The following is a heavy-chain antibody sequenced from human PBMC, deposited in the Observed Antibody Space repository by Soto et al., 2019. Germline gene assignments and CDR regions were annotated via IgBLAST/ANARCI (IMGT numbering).Heavy chain of an antibody. Sequence: GGSLRLSCAASGFTFSTYWVSWVRQAPGKGLEWVANIKQDGSEKYYVDSVKGRFTISRDNAKNSLYLQMNSLRAEDTAVYYCARDETYYYGSGPVGGQGTLVTVSS. V-gene: IGHV3-7*01. J-gene: IGHJ4*02. CDR3: ARDETYYYGSGPV. D-gene: IGHD3-10*01. CDR1: GFTFSTYW. CDR2: IKQDGSEK.